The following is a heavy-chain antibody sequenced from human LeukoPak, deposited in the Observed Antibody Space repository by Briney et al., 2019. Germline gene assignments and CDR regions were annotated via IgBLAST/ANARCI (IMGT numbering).Heavy chain of an antibody. D-gene: IGHD3-22*01. V-gene: IGHV4-39*02. CDR2: ISYSGST. Sequence: EPSETLSLTCTVSGGSISSSDYYWGWIRQSPGKGLEWIGRISYSGSTYYNPSLKSRVTISVDTSKNHFSLRLSSVTAADTAVYYCARLTHSYYSDTSGYYPYYYMDVWGKRTTVTVSS. J-gene: IGHJ6*03. CDR1: GGSISSSDYY. CDR3: ARLTHSYYSDTSGYYPYYYMDV.